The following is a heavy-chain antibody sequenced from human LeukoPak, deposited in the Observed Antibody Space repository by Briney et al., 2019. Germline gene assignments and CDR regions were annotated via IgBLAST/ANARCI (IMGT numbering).Heavy chain of an antibody. V-gene: IGHV4-34*01. D-gene: IGHD1-7*01. J-gene: IGHJ6*03. CDR1: DVSFSNYY. CDR3: ARRWNYGRNYYIDV. CDR2: INDSGTI. Sequence: SKTLSLTGAIHDVSFSNYYWSWILQHPGKGLEWIGEINDSGTINYNPSIMSRVTISVDKSKNQFSLKLSSVTDADTAVYYCARRWNYGRNYYIDVWGKGATVSVSS.